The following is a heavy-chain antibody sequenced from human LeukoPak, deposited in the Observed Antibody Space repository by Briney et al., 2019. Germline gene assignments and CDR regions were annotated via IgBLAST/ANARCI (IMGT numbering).Heavy chain of an antibody. V-gene: IGHV4-34*01. CDR1: GGSFSGYY. J-gene: IGHJ5*02. CDR3: ARSRYSSSLVDP. D-gene: IGHD6-13*01. Sequence: SETLSLTCAVYGGSFSGYYWSWIRQPPGKGLEWIGEINHSGSTNYNPSLKSRVTISVDTSKNQFSLKLSTVTATDTAVYYCARSRYSSSLVDPWGQGTLVTVSS. CDR2: INHSGST.